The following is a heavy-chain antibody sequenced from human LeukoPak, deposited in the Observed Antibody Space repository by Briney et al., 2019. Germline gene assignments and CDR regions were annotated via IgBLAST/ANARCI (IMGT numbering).Heavy chain of an antibody. J-gene: IGHJ4*02. V-gene: IGHV3-74*01. CDR2: ISTDGTST. Sequence: GGSLRLSCAASGFTFSRYWMHWVRQAPGKGLVWVSRISTDGTSTTYADSVKGRFTVSRDNAKNTLYLQMNSLRAEDTAVYFGARFAVLPDCSGGSCGFGSWGQGTLVTVSS. CDR1: GFTFSRYW. CDR3: ARFAVLPDCSGGSCGFGS. D-gene: IGHD2-15*01.